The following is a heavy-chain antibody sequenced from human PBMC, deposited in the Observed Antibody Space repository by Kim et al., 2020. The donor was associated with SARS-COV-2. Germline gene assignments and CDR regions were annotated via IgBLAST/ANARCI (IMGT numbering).Heavy chain of an antibody. J-gene: IGHJ4*01. CDR2: INHSGST. CDR1: GGSFSGYY. V-gene: IGHV4-34*01. D-gene: IGHD5-18*01. CDR3: ARVAYSYGYGAVPRFDY. Sequence: SETLSLTCAVYGGSFSGYYWSWIRQPPGKGLEWIGEINHSGSTNYNPSLKSRVTISVDTSKNQFSLKLSSVTAADTAVYYCARVAYSYGYGAVPRFDYWG.